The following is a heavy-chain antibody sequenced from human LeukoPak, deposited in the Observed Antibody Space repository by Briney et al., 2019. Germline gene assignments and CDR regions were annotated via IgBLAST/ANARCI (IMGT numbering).Heavy chain of an antibody. V-gene: IGHV3-66*01. CDR1: GFTVSSNY. D-gene: IGHD6-19*01. Sequence: GGSLRLSFAASGFTVSSNYMSRVRQAPGKGPEWVSVIYSGGSTYYADSVKGRFTISRDNFKNTLYLQMNSLRAEDTAVYYCAREGSGWWVDNWGQGTLVTVSS. J-gene: IGHJ4*02. CDR3: AREGSGWWVDN. CDR2: IYSGGST.